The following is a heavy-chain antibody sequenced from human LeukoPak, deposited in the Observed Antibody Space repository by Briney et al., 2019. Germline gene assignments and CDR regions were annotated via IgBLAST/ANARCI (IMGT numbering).Heavy chain of an antibody. CDR1: GVSIGSSSYY. J-gene: IGHJ4*02. D-gene: IGHD4-17*01. Sequence: SETPSLTCTVSGVSIGSSSYYWGWIRQPPGKGLEWIGRIDSIGNTHYNPSLKSRVTISVDTSKNQFSLRVISVTAADRAVYYCASANFGDYVYWGQGTLVTVSS. CDR3: ASANFGDYVY. CDR2: IDSIGNT. V-gene: IGHV4-39*01.